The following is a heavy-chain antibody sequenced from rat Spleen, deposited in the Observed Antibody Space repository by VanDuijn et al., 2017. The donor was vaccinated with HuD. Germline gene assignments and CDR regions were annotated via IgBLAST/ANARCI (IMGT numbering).Heavy chain of an antibody. J-gene: IGHJ2*01. Sequence: EVQLVESGGGLVQPGRSLKLSCAASGFTVSDYYMAWVRQAPTEGLEWITNIIYDGTNTYYRDSVKGRFTLSRDNAKSTLYLQMDSLRSEDTATYYCTTGTTRVPFDYWGQGVMVTVSS. D-gene: IGHD1-4*01. V-gene: IGHV5S10*01. CDR1: GFTVSDYY. CDR2: IIYDGTNT. CDR3: TTGTTRVPFDY.